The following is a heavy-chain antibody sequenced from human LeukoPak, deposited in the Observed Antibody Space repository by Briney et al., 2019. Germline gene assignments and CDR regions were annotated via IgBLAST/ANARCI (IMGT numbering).Heavy chain of an antibody. Sequence: SETLSLTCGVSGGSFHSYYWSWVRQPAGKGLEWIGRIYTTGTTNYSPSLKSRLTMSLDTSKNQFSLKLMSVTAADTAVFYCGRQVYTASYYFGDYWSQGALVTVSS. D-gene: IGHD5-18*01. J-gene: IGHJ4*02. CDR1: GGSFHSYY. CDR3: GRQVYTASYYFGDY. V-gene: IGHV4-59*10. CDR2: IYTTGTT.